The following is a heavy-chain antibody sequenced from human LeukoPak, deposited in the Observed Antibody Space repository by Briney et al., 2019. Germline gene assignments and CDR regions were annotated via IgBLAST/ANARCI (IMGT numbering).Heavy chain of an antibody. J-gene: IGHJ5*02. CDR2: INPNSGGT. CDR3: AGLLWFGELYWFDP. V-gene: IGHV1-2*02. Sequence: GAPVKVSCKASGYTFTGYYMHWVRQAPGQGLEWMGWINPNSGGTNYAQKFQGRVTMTRDTSISTAYMELSRLRSDDTAVYYCAGLLWFGELYWFDPWGQGTLVTVSS. CDR1: GYTFTGYY. D-gene: IGHD3-10*01.